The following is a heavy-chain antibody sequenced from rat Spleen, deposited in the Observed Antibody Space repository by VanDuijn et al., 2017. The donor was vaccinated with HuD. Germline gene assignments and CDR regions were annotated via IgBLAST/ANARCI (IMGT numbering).Heavy chain of an antibody. CDR1: GHDITSSYR. CDR3: TRLDELGAGDY. V-gene: IGHV3-3*01. D-gene: IGHD5-1*01. Sequence: EVQLQESGPGLVKPSQSLSLTCSVTGHDITSSYRWNWIREFPGSKLEWMGYINSAGSTIYNPSLKSRISITRDTSKNQFFLQVDSVTTDDTATYYCTRLDELGAGDYWGQGVMVTVSS. CDR2: INSAGST. J-gene: IGHJ2*01.